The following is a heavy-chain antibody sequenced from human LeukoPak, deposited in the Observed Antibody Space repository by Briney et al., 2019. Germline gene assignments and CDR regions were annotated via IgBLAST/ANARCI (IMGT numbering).Heavy chain of an antibody. J-gene: IGHJ4*02. V-gene: IGHV1-2*02. CDR2: INPNSGGT. CDR3: ARATLANYDFWSGYYTGMSDY. D-gene: IGHD3-3*01. Sequence: ASVKVSCKASGYTFTGYYMHWVRQAPGQGLEWMGWINPNSGGTNYAQKFQGRVTMTRDTSISTAYMELSRLRSDDTAVYYCARATLANYDFWSGYYTGMSDYWGQGTLVTVSS. CDR1: GYTFTGYY.